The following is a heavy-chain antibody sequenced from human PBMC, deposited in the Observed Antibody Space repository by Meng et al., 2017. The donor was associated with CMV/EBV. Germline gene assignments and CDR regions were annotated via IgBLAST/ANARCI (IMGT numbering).Heavy chain of an antibody. D-gene: IGHD5-18*01. CDR3: ARIDVDTAMVPYYYGMDV. Sequence: GGSLRLSCAASGFTVSSNYMSWVRQAPGKGLEWVSVIYSGGSTYYADSVKGRFTISRDNSKNTLYLQMNSLGAEDTAVYYCARIDVDTAMVPYYYGMDVWGQGTTVTVSS. V-gene: IGHV3-53*01. J-gene: IGHJ6*02. CDR1: GFTVSSNY. CDR2: IYSGGST.